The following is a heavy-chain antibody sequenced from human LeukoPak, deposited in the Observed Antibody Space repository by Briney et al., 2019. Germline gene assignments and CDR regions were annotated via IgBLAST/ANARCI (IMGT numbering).Heavy chain of an antibody. CDR3: VKVLRYFDWSLPFDY. D-gene: IGHD3-9*01. Sequence: GGCLRLSCSASGFTFSSYAMHWVRQAPGKGLEYVSAISSNGGSTYYADSVKGRFTIPRDNSKNTLYLQMSSLRAEDTAVYYCVKVLRYFDWSLPFDYWGQGTLVTVSS. CDR2: ISSNGGST. J-gene: IGHJ4*02. V-gene: IGHV3-64D*06. CDR1: GFTFSSYA.